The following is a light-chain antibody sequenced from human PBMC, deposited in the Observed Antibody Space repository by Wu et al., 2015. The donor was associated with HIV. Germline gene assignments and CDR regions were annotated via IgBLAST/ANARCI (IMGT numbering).Light chain of an antibody. J-gene: IGKJ2*01. CDR2: QAT. CDR3: QQYKSYSPTT. V-gene: IGKV1-5*03. CDR1: QSISGW. Sequence: DIQMTQSPSTLSASVGDRVTITCRASQSISGWLAWYQQKPGKAPKVLIYQATSLETGVPSRFSGNGSGTEFTLSISGLQPDDFATYYCQQYKSYSPTTFGQGTKVEIK.